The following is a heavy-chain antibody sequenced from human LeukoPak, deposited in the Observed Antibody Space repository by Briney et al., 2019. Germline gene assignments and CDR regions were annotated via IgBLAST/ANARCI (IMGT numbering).Heavy chain of an antibody. CDR1: GYAFITYG. CDR3: ARSGPPGTRYYYYGMDV. CDR2: ISSYNGNT. D-gene: IGHD1-7*01. J-gene: IGHJ6*02. V-gene: IGHV1-18*01. Sequence: ASVKVSCKASGYAFITYGITWVRQAPGQGPEWMGWISSYNGNTNYAQNLQGRVTMTTDTSTSTAYMELRSLRSDDTAVYYCARSGPPGTRYYYYGMDVWGQGTTVTVSS.